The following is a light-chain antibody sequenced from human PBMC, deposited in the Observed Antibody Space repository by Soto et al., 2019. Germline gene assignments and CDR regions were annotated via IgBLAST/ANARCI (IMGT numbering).Light chain of an antibody. V-gene: IGKV1-5*03. CDR2: KTS. Sequence: DIQMTQSPSALSASVGDRVTITCRASQSISSWLAWYQQKPGKAPKLLIYKTSALESGVPSRFSGSGSGTEFTLNITSLQPDDFETYYCQQYHDYPRTFGQGTKVDIK. CDR1: QSISSW. CDR3: QQYHDYPRT. J-gene: IGKJ1*01.